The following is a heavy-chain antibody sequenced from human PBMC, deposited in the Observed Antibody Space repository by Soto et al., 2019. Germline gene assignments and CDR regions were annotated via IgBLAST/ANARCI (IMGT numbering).Heavy chain of an antibody. V-gene: IGHV5-51*01. CDR2: IYPGDSDT. Sequence: PGESLKISCKGSGYSFTSYWIGWVRQMPGKGLEWMGIIYPGDSDTRYSPSFQGQVTISADKSISTAYLQWSSLKASDTAMYYCARHKDGSSSWYWFDPWGQGTLVTVSS. CDR3: ARHKDGSSSWYWFDP. J-gene: IGHJ5*02. D-gene: IGHD6-13*01. CDR1: GYSFTSYW.